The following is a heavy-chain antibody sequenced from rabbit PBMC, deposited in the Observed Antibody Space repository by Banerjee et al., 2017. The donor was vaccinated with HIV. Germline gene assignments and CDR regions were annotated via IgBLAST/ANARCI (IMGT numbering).Heavy chain of an antibody. V-gene: IGHV1S45*01. J-gene: IGHJ4*01. D-gene: IGHD3-1*01. CDR2: IYTGSSGTT. Sequence: QEQLVESGGDLVQPEGSLTLTCTASGFSFSSGYWICWVRQAPGKGLEWIACIYTGSSGTTYYASWAKGRFTISKTSSTTVTLQMTSLTAADTATYFCARGGSGGGAGCNLWGPGTLVTVS. CDR1: GFSFSSGYW. CDR3: ARGGSGGGAGCNL.